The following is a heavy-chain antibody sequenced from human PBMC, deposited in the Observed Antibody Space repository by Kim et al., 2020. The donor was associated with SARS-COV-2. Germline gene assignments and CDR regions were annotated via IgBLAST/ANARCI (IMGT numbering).Heavy chain of an antibody. Sequence: GGSLRLSCAASGFTFDDYAMHWVRQAPGKGLEWVSGISWNSGSIGYADSVKGRFTISRDNAKNSLYLQMNSLRAEDTALYYCAKASSSWYPGEGLNWFDPWGQGTLVTVSS. CDR2: ISWNSGSI. D-gene: IGHD6-13*01. CDR3: AKASSSWYPGEGLNWFDP. J-gene: IGHJ5*02. V-gene: IGHV3-9*01. CDR1: GFTFDDYA.